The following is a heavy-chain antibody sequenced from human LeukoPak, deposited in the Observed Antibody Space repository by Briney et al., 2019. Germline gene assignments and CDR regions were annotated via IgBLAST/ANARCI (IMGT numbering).Heavy chain of an antibody. V-gene: IGHV4-4*07. CDR3: ARDRVPGSAFDI. CDR2: IYTSGST. Sequence: SETLSLTCTVSGGSIRSYYWSWIRQPAGKGLEWIGRIYTSGSTNYNPSLKSRVTMSVDTSKNQFSLKLSSVTAADTAVYYCARDRVPGSAFDIWGQGTMVTVSS. J-gene: IGHJ3*02. CDR1: GGSIRSYY. D-gene: IGHD2-2*01.